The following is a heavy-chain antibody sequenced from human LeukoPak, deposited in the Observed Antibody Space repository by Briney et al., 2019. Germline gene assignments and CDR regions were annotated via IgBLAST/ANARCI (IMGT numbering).Heavy chain of an antibody. D-gene: IGHD4-11*01. V-gene: IGHV3-30-3*01. CDR3: ARGYSNQLDY. Sequence: GGSLRLSCAASGFTFSSYAMHWVRQAPGKGLEWVGVISYDGSNKYYADSVKGRFTISRDNSKNTLYLQMNSLRAEDTAVYYCARGYSNQLDYWGQGTLVTVSS. CDR2: ISYDGSNK. J-gene: IGHJ4*02. CDR1: GFTFSSYA.